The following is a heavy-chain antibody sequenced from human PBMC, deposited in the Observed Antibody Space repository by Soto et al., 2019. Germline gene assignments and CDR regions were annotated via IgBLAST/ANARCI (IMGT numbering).Heavy chain of an antibody. CDR2: IIPIFGTA. V-gene: IGHV1-69*01. Sequence: QVQLVQSGAEVKKPGSSVKVSCKASGGTFSSYAISWVRQAPGQGLEWMGGIIPIFGTANYAQKFKGRVTITADESTSTDYMELSSLRSEDTAVYYCARVHIDYGYSSYYFDYWGEGTLATVSS. D-gene: IGHD4-17*01. CDR3: ARVHIDYGYSSYYFDY. CDR1: GGTFSSYA. J-gene: IGHJ4*02.